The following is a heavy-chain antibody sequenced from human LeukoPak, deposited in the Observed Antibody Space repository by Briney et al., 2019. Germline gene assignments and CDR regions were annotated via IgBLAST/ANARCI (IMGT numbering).Heavy chain of an antibody. Sequence: PGGSLRLSCAASGFSFSSYGMHWVRQAPGKGLEWVAVISYDGSNKYYADSVKGRFTISRDNSKNTLYLQMNSLRAEDTAVYYCADEGPAALTVHYYYGMDVWGQGTTVTVSS. J-gene: IGHJ6*02. CDR1: GFSFSSYG. CDR3: ADEGPAALTVHYYYGMDV. CDR2: ISYDGSNK. V-gene: IGHV3-30*18. D-gene: IGHD2-2*01.